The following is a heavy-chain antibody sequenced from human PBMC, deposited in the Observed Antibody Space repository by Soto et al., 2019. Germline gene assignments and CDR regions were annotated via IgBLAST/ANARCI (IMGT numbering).Heavy chain of an antibody. CDR1: GGTFSSCA. CDR3: ARTSADHYDSSGSIYYYGMDV. Sequence: SVKVSCKASGGTFSSCAISWVRQAPGQGLEWMGGIIPILGTANYAQKFQGRVTITADESTSTAYMELSSLRSEDTAVYYCARTSADHYDSSGSIYYYGMDVWGQGTTVIVSS. J-gene: IGHJ6*02. V-gene: IGHV1-69*13. D-gene: IGHD3-22*01. CDR2: IIPILGTA.